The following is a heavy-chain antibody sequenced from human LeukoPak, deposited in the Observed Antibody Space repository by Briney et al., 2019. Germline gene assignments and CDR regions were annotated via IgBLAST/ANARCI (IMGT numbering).Heavy chain of an antibody. Sequence: ASVKVSCKASGYTFTSYGISWVPQAPGQGLEWMGWISAYNGNTNYAQKLQGRVTMTTDTSTSTAYMELRSLRSDDTAVYYCARAISDSTGYYAYYFDSWGQGTLVTVSS. D-gene: IGHD3-22*01. CDR2: ISAYNGNT. CDR1: GYTFTSYG. J-gene: IGHJ4*02. CDR3: ARAISDSTGYYAYYFDS. V-gene: IGHV1-18*01.